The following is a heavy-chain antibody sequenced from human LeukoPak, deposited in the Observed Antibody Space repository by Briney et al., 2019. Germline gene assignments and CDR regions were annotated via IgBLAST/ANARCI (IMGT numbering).Heavy chain of an antibody. CDR3: ARDRDSSDWSFDY. CDR2: IYSGGST. Sequence: GGSLRLSCAASGFTVSSNYMSWVRQAPGKGLEWVSVIYSGGSTYYADSVKGRFTISRDNSKNTLYLQMNSLRAEDTAVYYCARDRDSSDWSFDYRGQGTLVTVSS. J-gene: IGHJ4*02. D-gene: IGHD6-19*01. V-gene: IGHV3-66*01. CDR1: GFTVSSNY.